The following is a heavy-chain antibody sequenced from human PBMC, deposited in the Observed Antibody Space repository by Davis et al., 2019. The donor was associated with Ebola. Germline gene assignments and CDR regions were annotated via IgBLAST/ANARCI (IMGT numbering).Heavy chain of an antibody. D-gene: IGHD1-26*01. CDR3: ARERLGIVGADAFDI. Sequence: ASVKVSCKASGYTFTSYGISWVRQAPGQGLEWMGWISAYNGNTNYAQKLQGRVTMTTDTSTSTAYMELRSLRSDDTAVYYCARERLGIVGADAFDIWGQGTMVTVSS. CDR1: GYTFTSYG. J-gene: IGHJ3*02. V-gene: IGHV1-18*04. CDR2: ISAYNGNT.